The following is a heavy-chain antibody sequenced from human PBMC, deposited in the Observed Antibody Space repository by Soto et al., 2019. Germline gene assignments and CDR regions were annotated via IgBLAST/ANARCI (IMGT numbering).Heavy chain of an antibody. CDR3: AREGRGAQVNYYYYYGMDV. D-gene: IGHD2-15*01. CDR1: GYTFTSYG. J-gene: IGHJ6*02. Sequence: QVQLVQSGAEVKKPGASVKVSCKASGYTFTSYGISWVRQAPGQGLEWMGWISAYNGNTNYAQKLQGRGTMTTDTSTSPAYMELRSLRSDDTAVYYCAREGRGAQVNYYYYYGMDVWGQGTTVTVSS. CDR2: ISAYNGNT. V-gene: IGHV1-18*01.